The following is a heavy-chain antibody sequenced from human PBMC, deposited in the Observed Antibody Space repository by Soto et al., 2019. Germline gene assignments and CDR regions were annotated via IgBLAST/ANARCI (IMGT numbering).Heavy chain of an antibody. D-gene: IGHD6-19*01. Sequence: GGSLRLSCAASGFTFSSYSMNWVRQAPGKGLEWVSYISSSSSTIYYADSVKGRFTISRDNAKNSLYLQMNSLRDKDTAVYYCARDSSGWLGAFDYWGQGTLVTVSS. CDR1: GFTFSSYS. J-gene: IGHJ4*02. CDR2: ISSSSSTI. CDR3: ARDSSGWLGAFDY. V-gene: IGHV3-48*02.